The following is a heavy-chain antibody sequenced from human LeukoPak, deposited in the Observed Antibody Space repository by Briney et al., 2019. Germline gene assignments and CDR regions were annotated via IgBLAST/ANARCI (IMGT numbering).Heavy chain of an antibody. CDR3: AREARGYSYGYEADY. V-gene: IGHV3-20*04. D-gene: IGHD5-18*01. CDR1: GFIFDDYG. J-gene: IGHJ4*02. CDR2: INWIGSGT. Sequence: GGSLRLSCAASGFIFDDYGMSWVRQAPGKGLEWISGINWIGSGTGYSDSVKGRFTISRDNAKNSLYLQMNSLRAEDTAFYYCAREARGYSYGYEADYWGQGTLVTVSS.